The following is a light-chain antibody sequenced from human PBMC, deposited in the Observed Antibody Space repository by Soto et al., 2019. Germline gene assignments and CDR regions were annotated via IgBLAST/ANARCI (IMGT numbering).Light chain of an antibody. CDR2: GAS. J-gene: IGKJ1*01. V-gene: IGKV3-20*01. CDR1: QSVNSR. Sequence: EIVLTQSPGTLALSPGERATLSCRASQSVNSRLAWYQHKPGQAPRLLIYGASSRATGIPDRFSGSGSGTDFTLTISRLEPEDFAVYYCQQYGSSPTFGQGTKVDIK. CDR3: QQYGSSPT.